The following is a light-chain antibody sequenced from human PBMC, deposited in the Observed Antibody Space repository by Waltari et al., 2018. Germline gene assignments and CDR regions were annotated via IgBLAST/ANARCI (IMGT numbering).Light chain of an antibody. J-gene: IGKJ1*01. V-gene: IGKV3-20*01. Sequence: EVVLTPSPGTLSLSPGETATLPCRASQSIGRYLVWYQQKSGQAPRLLIYGASTRATGIPDRFSGSGSGTDFSLTISRLEAEDFAVYYCQNHERLPATFGQGTKVEMK. CDR1: QSIGRY. CDR2: GAS. CDR3: QNHERLPAT.